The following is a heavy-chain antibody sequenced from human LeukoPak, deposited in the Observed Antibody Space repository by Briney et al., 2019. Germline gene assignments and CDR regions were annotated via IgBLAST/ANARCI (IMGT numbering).Heavy chain of an antibody. CDR3: ATSTIFGVDPPYYYYGMDV. CDR2: FDPEDGET. D-gene: IGHD3-3*01. J-gene: IGHJ6*02. V-gene: IGHV1-24*01. Sequence: ASVKVSCKFSGYTLTELSMHWVRRAPGKGLEWMGGFDPEDGETIYAQKFQGRVTMTEDTSTDTAYMELSSLRSEDTAVYYCATSTIFGVDPPYYYYGMDVWGQGTTVTVPS. CDR1: GYTLTELS.